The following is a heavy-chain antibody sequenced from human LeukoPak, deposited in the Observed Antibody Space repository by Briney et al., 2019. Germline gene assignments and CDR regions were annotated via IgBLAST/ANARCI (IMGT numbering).Heavy chain of an antibody. CDR2: ISLSGGST. CDR3: AKYRSGWYFDL. CDR1: GFTFSSYA. V-gene: IGHV3-23*01. D-gene: IGHD1-26*01. J-gene: IGHJ2*01. Sequence: GGSLRLSCAASGFTFSSYAMSWVRQAPGKGLEWVSSISLSGGSTYYADSVKGRFTISRDNSKNTLYLQMNSLRAEDTAVYYCAKYRSGWYFDLWGRGTLVTVSS.